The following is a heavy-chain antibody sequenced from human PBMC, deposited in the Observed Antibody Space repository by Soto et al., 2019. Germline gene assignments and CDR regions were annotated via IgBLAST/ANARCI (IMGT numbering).Heavy chain of an antibody. CDR2: IYCRGNT. CDR3: ARSGYGSSDFDH. CDR1: GGSISNYY. V-gene: IGHV4-59*06. J-gene: IGHJ4*01. D-gene: IGHD6-13*01. Sequence: SETLSLTCNVSGGSISNYYWNWIRQPPGKRLEWIGYIYCRGNTYYRPSLKSRVSISIDTSQNQFSLRLNSVTAADTAVYYCARSGYGSSDFDHWGQGTLVTVSS.